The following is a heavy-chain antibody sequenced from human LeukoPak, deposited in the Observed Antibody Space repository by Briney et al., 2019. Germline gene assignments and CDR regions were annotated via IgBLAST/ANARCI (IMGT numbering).Heavy chain of an antibody. V-gene: IGHV3-21*01. CDR2: ISGGSSFT. Sequence: GGSLRLSCAASGFSFSSFSMNWVRQAPGKGLEWVSYISGGSSFTYYVDSVKGRFTISRDNAKNSLYLQMNSLRAEDTAVYYCARRDYGDYRSPNFDYWGQGTLVTVSS. J-gene: IGHJ4*02. CDR3: ARRDYGDYRSPNFDY. CDR1: GFSFSSFS. D-gene: IGHD4-17*01.